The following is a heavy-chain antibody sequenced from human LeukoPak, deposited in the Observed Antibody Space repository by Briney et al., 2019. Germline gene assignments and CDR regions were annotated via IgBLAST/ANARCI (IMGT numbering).Heavy chain of an antibody. V-gene: IGHV1-69*05. CDR3: AAAGTYYYDSSGYRDY. Sequence: SVKVSCMAYGGTFSSYAISWVRQVPGQGLEWMGRVIPIFGTANYAQKFQGRVTITTDESTSTAYMELSSLRSEDTAVYYCAAAGTYYYDSSGYRDYWGQGTLVTVSS. CDR1: GGTFSSYA. J-gene: IGHJ4*02. CDR2: VIPIFGTA. D-gene: IGHD3-22*01.